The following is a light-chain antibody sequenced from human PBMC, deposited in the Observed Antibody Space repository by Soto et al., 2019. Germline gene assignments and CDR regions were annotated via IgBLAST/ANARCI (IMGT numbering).Light chain of an antibody. J-gene: IGKJ1*01. V-gene: IGKV3-20*01. CDR2: GAS. CDR1: QSVSSSY. CDR3: QQYSSSPRT. Sequence: IVLTQSPGTLSLSPGERATLSCRASQSVSSSYLAWYQQKPGQAPRLLIYGASSRATGIPDRISGSGSGTDFTLTISRLEPEDFAVYFCQQYSSSPRTFGQGTKVDIK.